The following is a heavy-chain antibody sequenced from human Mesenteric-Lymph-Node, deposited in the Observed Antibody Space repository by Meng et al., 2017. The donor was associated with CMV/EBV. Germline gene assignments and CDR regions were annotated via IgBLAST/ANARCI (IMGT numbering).Heavy chain of an antibody. CDR1: GFTVSSNY. CDR2: ISGSGENT. V-gene: IGHV3-23*01. Sequence: GESLKISCAASGFTVSSNYMSWVRQAPGKGLEWVSGISGSGENTYYADSVKGRFTISRDNSKNTLYLQMNGLRAEDTAVYYCAKVESIAAAFDYWGQGTLVTVSS. D-gene: IGHD6-13*01. CDR3: AKVESIAAAFDY. J-gene: IGHJ4*02.